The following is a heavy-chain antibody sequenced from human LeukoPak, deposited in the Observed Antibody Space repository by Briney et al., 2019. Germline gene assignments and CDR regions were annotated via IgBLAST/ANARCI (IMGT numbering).Heavy chain of an antibody. CDR1: GVIISSYA. CDR3: AKDRVSPGFNWFDP. CDR2: INGRGDNT. V-gene: IGHV3-23*01. Sequence: AGGSLRPSCAASGVIISSYAMSWVRQAPGKGLEWVSAINGRGDNTYYADFVKGRFTISRDNSKSTVYLQMNSLRTEDTAVYYCAKDRVSPGFNWFDPWGQGTLVTVSS. D-gene: IGHD2/OR15-2a*01. J-gene: IGHJ5*02.